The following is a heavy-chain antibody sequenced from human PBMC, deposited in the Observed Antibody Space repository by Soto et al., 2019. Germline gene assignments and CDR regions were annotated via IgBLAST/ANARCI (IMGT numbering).Heavy chain of an antibody. CDR1: GFSLSTSGEG. J-gene: IGHJ4*02. V-gene: IGHV2-5*01. Sequence: QITLKESGPTLVQPTQTLTLTCTFSGFSLSTSGEGVGWIRQPPGKALEWLALIYWRDDKRYSPSLKSRLTITKDTSKNQVVLTMTSLDPVDTATYYCSHRRAGLNAVWGQGTLVTVSS. D-gene: IGHD2-8*01. CDR2: IYWRDDK. CDR3: SHRRAGLNAV.